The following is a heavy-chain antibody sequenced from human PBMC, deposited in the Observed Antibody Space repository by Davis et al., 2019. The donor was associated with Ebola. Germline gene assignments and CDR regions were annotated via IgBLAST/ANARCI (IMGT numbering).Heavy chain of an antibody. CDR3: ARAQYCSSTSCLGQNWFDP. J-gene: IGHJ5*02. D-gene: IGHD2-2*01. V-gene: IGHV1-3*01. Sequence: ASVKVSCKASGYTFTSYAMHWVRQAPGQRLEWMGWINAGNGNTKYSQKFQGRVTITRDTSASTAYMELSSLRSEDTAVYYCARAQYCSSTSCLGQNWFDPWGQGTLVTVSS. CDR1: GYTFTSYA. CDR2: INAGNGNT.